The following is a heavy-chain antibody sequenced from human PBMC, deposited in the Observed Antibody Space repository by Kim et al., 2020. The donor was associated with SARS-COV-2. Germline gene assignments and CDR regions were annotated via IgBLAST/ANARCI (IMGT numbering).Heavy chain of an antibody. V-gene: IGHV3-23*01. Sequence: GGSLRLSCASSGFTFSSYAMSWVRQGPGDVWAWVSGISGRGGSTYYADSVKGRFTISRDNSKNTLYLQMNSLRAEDTAVYYCAKGGGVVAYGPPLDYWGQGSLVTVSS. J-gene: IGHJ4*02. CDR2: ISGRGGST. D-gene: IGHD2-15*01. CDR3: AKGGGVVAYGPPLDY. CDR1: GFTFSSYA.